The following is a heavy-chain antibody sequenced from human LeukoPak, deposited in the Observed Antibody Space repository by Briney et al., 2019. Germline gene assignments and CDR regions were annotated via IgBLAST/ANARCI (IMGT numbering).Heavy chain of an antibody. CDR1: GYTFTNYS. J-gene: IGHJ4*02. D-gene: IGHD3-22*01. V-gene: IGHV1-18*01. CDR2: ISAYNGYT. CDR3: ATVSDSSGYYVY. Sequence: GASVKVSCKASGYTFTNYSISWVRQAPGQGLEWMGWISAYNGYTDYAQKFQGRVTMTEDTSTDTAYMELSSLRSEDTAVYYCATVSDSSGYYVYWGQGTLVTVSS.